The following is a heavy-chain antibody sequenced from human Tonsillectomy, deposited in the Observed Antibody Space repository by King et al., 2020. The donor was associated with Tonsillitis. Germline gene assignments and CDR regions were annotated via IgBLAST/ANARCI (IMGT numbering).Heavy chain of an antibody. CDR3: ARETLMVYAIPYFFDY. CDR1: GDSISNYY. CDR2: IYTNETT. V-gene: IGHV4-4*07. Sequence: VQLQESGPGLVKPSETLSLTCTVSGDSISNYYWSWIRQPAGKGLEWIGRIYTNETTNYNPSLKSRVTMSADTSKNQFSLQLSSVTAADTAVYYCARETLMVYAIPYFFDYWGQGTLVTVSS. D-gene: IGHD2-8*01. J-gene: IGHJ4*02.